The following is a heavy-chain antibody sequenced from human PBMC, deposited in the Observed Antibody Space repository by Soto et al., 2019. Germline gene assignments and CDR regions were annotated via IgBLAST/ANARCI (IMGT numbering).Heavy chain of an antibody. V-gene: IGHV4-31*03. CDR1: GGSISSGGYY. J-gene: IGHJ4*02. CDR2: IYYSGST. Sequence: HVQLQESGPGLVKPSQTLSLTCTVSGGSISSGGYYWSWFRQHPGKGLEWIGYIYYSGSTYYNPSLNSRVTISVDTSKNQFSLKLSSVTAADTAVYYCARDQNRLRPYAFDYWGQRTLVTVSS. CDR3: ARDQNRLRPYAFDY. D-gene: IGHD5-12*01.